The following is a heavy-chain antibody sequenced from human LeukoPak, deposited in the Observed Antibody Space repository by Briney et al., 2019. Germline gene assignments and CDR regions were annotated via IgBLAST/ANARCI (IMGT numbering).Heavy chain of an antibody. Sequence: GGSLRLSCAASGFTFSDYYMSWIRQAPGKGLEWVSYISSSGSTIYYADSVKGRFTISRDNAKNPLYLQMNSLRAEDTAVYFCAREGPGIPSRSTTFDYWGQGTLVTVSS. CDR2: ISSSGSTI. CDR1: GFTFSDYY. J-gene: IGHJ4*02. D-gene: IGHD3-16*02. CDR3: AREGPGIPSRSTTFDY. V-gene: IGHV3-11*01.